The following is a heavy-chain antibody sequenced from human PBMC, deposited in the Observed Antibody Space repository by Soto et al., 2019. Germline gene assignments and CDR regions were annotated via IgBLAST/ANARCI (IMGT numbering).Heavy chain of an antibody. V-gene: IGHV3-21*01. CDR3: ARKGYCSGGSCWFNDY. Sequence: EVQLVESGGGLVKPGGSLRLSCAASGFTFSSYSMNWVRQAPGKGLEWVSSISSSSSYIYYADSVKGRFTISRDNAKXXXXXXXXXXXAEDTAVYYCARKGYCSGGSCWFNDYWGQGTLVTVSS. J-gene: IGHJ4*02. CDR2: ISSSSSYI. CDR1: GFTFSSYS. D-gene: IGHD2-15*01.